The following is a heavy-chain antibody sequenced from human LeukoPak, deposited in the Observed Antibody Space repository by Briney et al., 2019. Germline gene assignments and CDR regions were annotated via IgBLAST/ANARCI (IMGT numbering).Heavy chain of an antibody. CDR2: IIPIFGTA. V-gene: IGHV1-69*01. Sequence: GSSVKVSCKASGGTFSSYAISWVRRAPGQGLEWMGGIIPIFGTANYAQKFQGRVTITADESTSTAYMELSSLRSEDTAVYYCARPQTQNIGFGELLYGSLDYWGQGTLVTVSS. J-gene: IGHJ4*02. CDR1: GGTFSSYA. D-gene: IGHD3-10*01. CDR3: ARPQTQNIGFGELLYGSLDY.